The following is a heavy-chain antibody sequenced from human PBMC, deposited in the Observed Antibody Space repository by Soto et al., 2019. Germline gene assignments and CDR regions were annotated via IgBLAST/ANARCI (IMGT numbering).Heavy chain of an antibody. V-gene: IGHV3-15*07. CDR1: GFTFSNAW. CDR3: TTDLPPLMITGGSGLYYFDY. J-gene: IGHJ4*02. D-gene: IGHD3-16*01. Sequence: GSLRLSCAASGFTFSNAWMNWVRQAPGKGLEWVGRIKSKTDGGTTDYAAPVKGRFTISRDDSKNTLYLQMNSLKTEDTAVYYCTTDLPPLMITGGSGLYYFDYWGQGTLVTVSS. CDR2: IKSKTDGGTT.